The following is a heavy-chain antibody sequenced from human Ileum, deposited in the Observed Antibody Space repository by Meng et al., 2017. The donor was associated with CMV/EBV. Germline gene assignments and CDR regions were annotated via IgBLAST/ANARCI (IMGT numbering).Heavy chain of an antibody. CDR2: TYYRSKWFN. CDR3: VRLTGNSWLDY. D-gene: IGHD6-13*01. Sequence: QRQQSGPGLVKTSQTLLLTCAISGDSVSSTTVTWNWIRQSPSRGLEWLGRTYYRSKWFNDYALSVRGRITINPDISKNQLSLQLNSVTPEDTAVYYCVRLTGNSWLDYWGRGTLVTVSS. V-gene: IGHV6-1*01. J-gene: IGHJ4*02. CDR1: GDSVSSTTVT.